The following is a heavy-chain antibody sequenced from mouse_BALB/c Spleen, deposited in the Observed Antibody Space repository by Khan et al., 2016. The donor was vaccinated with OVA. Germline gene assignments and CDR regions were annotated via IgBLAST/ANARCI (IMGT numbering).Heavy chain of an antibody. CDR1: GISITSGNYR. Sequence: EVQLQESGPGLVKPSQTVSLTCTVTGISITSGNYRWSWIRQFPGNKLEWIGNIYYSGNVTYNPSLTSRTTITRYTSKNQFFLEMNSLTAEDTATYYCARDYGSLYWYFDVWGAGTTVTVSS. J-gene: IGHJ1*01. CDR2: IYYSGNV. D-gene: IGHD1-1*01. CDR3: ARDYGSLYWYFDV. V-gene: IGHV3-5*02.